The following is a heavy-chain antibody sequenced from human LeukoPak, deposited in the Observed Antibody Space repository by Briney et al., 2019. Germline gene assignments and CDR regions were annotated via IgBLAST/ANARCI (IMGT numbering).Heavy chain of an antibody. J-gene: IGHJ4*02. V-gene: IGHV3-30*18. CDR2: ISYDGSNK. CDR1: GFTFSSYG. CDR3: AKDYYVRTERPQVDY. Sequence: QPGRSLGLSCAASGFTFSSYGMHWVRQAPGKGLEWVAGISYDGSNKYYADSVKGRFTISRDNSKNTLYLQMNSLRAEDTAVYYCAKDYYVRTERPQVDYWGQGTLVTVSS. D-gene: IGHD3-10*02.